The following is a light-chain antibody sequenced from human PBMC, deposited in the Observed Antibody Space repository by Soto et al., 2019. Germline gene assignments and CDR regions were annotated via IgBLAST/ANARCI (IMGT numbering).Light chain of an antibody. V-gene: IGLV2-14*01. CDR2: EVN. J-gene: IGLJ3*02. Sequence: QSALTQPASVSGSPGQSITISCTGTSNDVGGYNYVSRYQQHPGKAPKLIIYEVNNRPSGVSDRFSGSKSGNTASLTISGLQAEDEADYSCSSYTTSSTLVFGGGTKLTVL. CDR1: SNDVGGYNY. CDR3: SSYTTSSTLV.